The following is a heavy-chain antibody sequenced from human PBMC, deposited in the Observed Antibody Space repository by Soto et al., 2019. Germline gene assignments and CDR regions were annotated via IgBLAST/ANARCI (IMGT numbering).Heavy chain of an antibody. CDR1: GFTFSSYA. CDR2: ITAGGGST. D-gene: IGHD6-13*01. J-gene: IGHJ4*02. CDR3: AKRLTYSSSWYYLDY. V-gene: IGHV3-23*01. Sequence: GGSLRLSCAACGFTFSSYAMSWVRQAPGKGLEWVSTITAGGGSTYYADSVKGRFTISRDNSKNTLYLQMNSLRAEDTAVYYCAKRLTYSSSWYYLDYWGQGTLVTVSS.